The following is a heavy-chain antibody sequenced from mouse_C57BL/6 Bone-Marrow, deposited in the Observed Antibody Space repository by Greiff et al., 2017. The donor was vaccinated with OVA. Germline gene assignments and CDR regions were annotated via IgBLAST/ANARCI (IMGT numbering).Heavy chain of an antibody. CDR1: GYTFTSYC. D-gene: IGHD1-1*02. V-gene: IGHV1-52*01. CDR2: IDPYNGDT. CDR3: ARKGGSGYWFAY. Sequence: QVQLQQPGPELVKPGSSVKLSCKASGYTFTSYCMHWVKQSPRHSLEWIGNIDPYNGDTSYNQKFKGKATLTVDKSSSTAYMQLSSLTSEDSAVYYCARKGGSGYWFAYWGQGTLVTVSA. J-gene: IGHJ3*01.